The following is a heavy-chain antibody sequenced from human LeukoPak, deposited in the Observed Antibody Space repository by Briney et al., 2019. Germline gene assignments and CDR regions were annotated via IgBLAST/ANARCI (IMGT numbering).Heavy chain of an antibody. J-gene: IGHJ4*02. V-gene: IGHV3-23*01. CDR2: ISGSGGST. Sequence: GGSLRLSCAASGFTLSRYAMSWVRQAPGKGLEWVSAISGSGGSTYYADSVKGRFTISRDNSKNTMFLQMNSLRAEDTAVYYCAKVPGYDILTGYYPFDYWGQGTLVTVSS. CDR1: GFTLSRYA. D-gene: IGHD3-9*01. CDR3: AKVPGYDILTGYYPFDY.